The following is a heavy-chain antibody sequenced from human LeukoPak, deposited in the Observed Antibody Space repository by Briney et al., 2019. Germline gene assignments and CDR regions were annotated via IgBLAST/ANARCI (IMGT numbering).Heavy chain of an antibody. J-gene: IGHJ4*02. Sequence: GGSLRLSCAASGFTLNNAWMSWVRQAPGKGLEWVGRFKSTSDGGTIEYAAPVKDRFTISRDVSKNTLYLQMNSLKTEDTAVYYCTTHFDFWGQGTLVTVSS. CDR3: TTHFDF. CDR2: FKSTSDGGTI. V-gene: IGHV3-15*01. CDR1: GFTLNNAW.